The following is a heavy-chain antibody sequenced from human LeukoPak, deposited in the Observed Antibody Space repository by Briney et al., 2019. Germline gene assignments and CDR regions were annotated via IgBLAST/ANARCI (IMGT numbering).Heavy chain of an antibody. Sequence: GGSLRLSCAASGFTFRNYVMGWVRQAPGKGLDWVSTLSGSGANTYYTDSVKGRFTISRDNSKSTLYLQMNSLRAEDTAVYYCARFWGSDWFDPWGQGTLVTVSS. J-gene: IGHJ5*02. D-gene: IGHD7-27*01. CDR2: LSGSGANT. V-gene: IGHV3-23*01. CDR3: ARFWGSDWFDP. CDR1: GFTFRNYV.